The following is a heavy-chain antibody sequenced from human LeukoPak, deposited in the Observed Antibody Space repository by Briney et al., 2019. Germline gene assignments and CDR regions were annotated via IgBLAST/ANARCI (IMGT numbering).Heavy chain of an antibody. Sequence: GASVKVSCKASGYTFTNYYMHWVRQAPGQGLEWMGIINPSGGSTTSAQKFQGRVTMTRDTSTTTVYMELTSLRSEDTAVYYCARRSSSSYAYYDMDVWGQGTTVTVSS. J-gene: IGHJ6*02. V-gene: IGHV1-46*01. CDR1: GYTFTNYY. CDR2: INPSGGST. D-gene: IGHD6-13*01. CDR3: ARRSSSSYAYYDMDV.